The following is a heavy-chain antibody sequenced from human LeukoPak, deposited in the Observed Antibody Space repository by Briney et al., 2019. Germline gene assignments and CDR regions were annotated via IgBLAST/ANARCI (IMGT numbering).Heavy chain of an antibody. CDR1: GFTFRSHV. J-gene: IGHJ4*02. D-gene: IGHD2-21*01. Sequence: GGSLRLSCVGSGFTFRSHVMSWVRQAPEKGLEFVSGIYENGGTTYYADSVKGRFSISRDNSKNTLYLQMDSLRGEDTAVYYCAKDFRIGYSAHFDYWGQGALVTVSS. CDR2: IYENGGTT. CDR3: AKDFRIGYSAHFDY. V-gene: IGHV3-23*01.